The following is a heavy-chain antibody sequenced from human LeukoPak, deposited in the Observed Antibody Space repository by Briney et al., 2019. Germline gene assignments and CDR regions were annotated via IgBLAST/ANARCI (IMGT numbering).Heavy chain of an antibody. CDR3: AREDGQLHAFDI. CDR1: GYTFTGYY. CDR2: INPSGGST. V-gene: IGHV1-46*01. Sequence: ASVKVSCKASGYTFTGYYMHWVRQAPGQGLEWMGIINPSGGSTSYAQKFQGRVTMTRDTSTSTVYMELSSLRSEDTAVYYCAREDGQLHAFDIWGQGTMVTVSS. J-gene: IGHJ3*02. D-gene: IGHD5-18*01.